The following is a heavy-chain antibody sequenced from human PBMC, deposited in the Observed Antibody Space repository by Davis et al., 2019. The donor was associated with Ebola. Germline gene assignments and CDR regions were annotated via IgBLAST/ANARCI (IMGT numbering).Heavy chain of an antibody. D-gene: IGHD5-24*01. V-gene: IGHV4-59*02. CDR3: VRGSDAYKTGY. J-gene: IGHJ4*02. Sequence: GSLRLSCSVSGGSVGSDYWSWIRQSPGKGLEWIAFISNGGRTIYNPSLRGRVTISIDTSKNQFFLEVRSVTAADTAFYYCVRGSDAYKTGYWGQGTLVTVSS. CDR2: ISNGGRT. CDR1: GGSVGSDY.